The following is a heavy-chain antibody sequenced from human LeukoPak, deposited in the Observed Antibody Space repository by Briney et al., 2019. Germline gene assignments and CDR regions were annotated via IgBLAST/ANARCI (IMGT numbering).Heavy chain of an antibody. Sequence: GGSLRLSCTASGFTFSAYAMMWVRQAPGKGPEWVSAIRGGGGSAFYADSVKGRFTIPRDNSKCTLFLQMNSLRAEDTAVYYCARDPNGDYIGAFDMWGPGTMVTVSS. V-gene: IGHV3-23*01. D-gene: IGHD4-17*01. CDR1: GFTFSAYA. CDR3: ARDPNGDYIGAFDM. J-gene: IGHJ3*02. CDR2: IRGGGGSA.